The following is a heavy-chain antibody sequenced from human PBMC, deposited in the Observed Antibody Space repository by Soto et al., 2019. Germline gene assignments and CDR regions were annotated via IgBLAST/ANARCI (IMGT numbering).Heavy chain of an antibody. CDR3: ARGGRMVVGVVAATLGSVDY. D-gene: IGHD2-15*01. CDR2: INAGNGNT. CDR1: GYTFTSYA. J-gene: IGHJ4*02. Sequence: QVQLVQSGAEVKKPGASVKVSCKASGYTFTSYAMHWVRQAPGQRLEWMGWINAGNGNTKYSQKFQGRVTITRDTSASTAYMELSSLRSEDTAVYYCARGGRMVVGVVAATLGSVDYWGQGTLVTVSS. V-gene: IGHV1-3*01.